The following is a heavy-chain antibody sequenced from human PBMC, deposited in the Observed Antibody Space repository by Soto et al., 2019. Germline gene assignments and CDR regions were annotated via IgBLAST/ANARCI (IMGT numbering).Heavy chain of an antibody. V-gene: IGHV3-11*01. CDR2: ISGDGGST. CDR1: GFTFRDYY. Sequence: PGGSLRLSCAASGFTFRDYYMTWIRQAPGKGLEWVSYISGDGGSTSYAGSVKGRFTVSRDNARSSLFLQMNSLRAEDTAFYYCAKLVTIAAAGTVDYWGLGTLVTVSS. J-gene: IGHJ4*02. CDR3: AKLVTIAAAGTVDY. D-gene: IGHD6-13*01.